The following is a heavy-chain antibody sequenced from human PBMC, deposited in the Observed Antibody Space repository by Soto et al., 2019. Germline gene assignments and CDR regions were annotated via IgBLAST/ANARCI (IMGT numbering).Heavy chain of an antibody. CDR3: AKAKDYGSGSYFLDY. CDR1: GFTFSSYG. J-gene: IGHJ4*02. Sequence: GGSLRLSCAASGFTFSSYGMHWVRQAPGKGLEWVAVISYDGSNKYYADSVKGRFTISRDNSKNTLYLQMNSLRAEDTAVYYCAKAKDYGSGSYFLDYWGQGTLVTVSS. V-gene: IGHV3-30*18. CDR2: ISYDGSNK. D-gene: IGHD3-10*01.